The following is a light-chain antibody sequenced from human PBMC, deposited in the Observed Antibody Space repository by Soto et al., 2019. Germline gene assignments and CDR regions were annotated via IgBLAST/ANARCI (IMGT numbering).Light chain of an antibody. J-gene: IGLJ2*01. Sequence: QSVLTQPASVSGSPGQSITISCTGTSSDVGGYNYVSWYQQHPGKAPKLMIYDVGNRPSGVSNRFSGSKSGNTASLTISGLQAEDEADYYCSSYTSITTLVFGGGTKVTVL. CDR2: DVG. V-gene: IGLV2-14*01. CDR1: SSDVGGYNY. CDR3: SSYTSITTLV.